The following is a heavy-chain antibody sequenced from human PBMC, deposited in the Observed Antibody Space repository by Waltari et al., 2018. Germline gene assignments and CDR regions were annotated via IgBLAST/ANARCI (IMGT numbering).Heavy chain of an antibody. D-gene: IGHD3-10*01. Sequence: QVQLQESGPGLVKPSQTLSLTCTVSGGSLSSGDYYWSWIRQPPGKGLEWIGYIYYSGGTYYNPSLKSRVTISVDPSKNHFSLKLSSVTAADTAVYYCARDSYYGSGIVYWGQGTLVTVSS. CDR3: ARDSYYGSGIVY. J-gene: IGHJ4*02. CDR2: IYYSGGT. V-gene: IGHV4-30-4*08. CDR1: GGSLSSGDYY.